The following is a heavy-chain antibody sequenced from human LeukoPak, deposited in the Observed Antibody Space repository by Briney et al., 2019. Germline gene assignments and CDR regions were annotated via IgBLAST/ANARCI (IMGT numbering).Heavy chain of an antibody. CDR3: ARVIEVAGGYYFDY. V-gene: IGHV3-74*01. CDR1: GFTFSSYW. D-gene: IGHD6-19*01. Sequence: GGTLRLSCAVSGFTFSSYWMHWVRQAPGKGLVWVSRINSDGSSTSYADSVKGRFTISRDNAKNTLYLQMNSLRAEDTAVYYCARVIEVAGGYYFDYWGQGTLVTVSS. J-gene: IGHJ4*02. CDR2: INSDGSST.